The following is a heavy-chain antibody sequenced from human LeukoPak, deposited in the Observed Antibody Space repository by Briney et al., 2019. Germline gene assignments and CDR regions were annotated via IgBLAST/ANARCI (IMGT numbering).Heavy chain of an antibody. CDR3: ATVTTMVRGVITPFDY. V-gene: IGHV1-24*01. CDR1: GYTLTELS. J-gene: IGHJ4*02. Sequence: ASVNVSHKVSGYTLTELSMHWVQQAPGKGLEWMGGFDLEDGEPIHAQKFQGRVNMTEDTSTDTAYIELSSLSSEDTAVYYCATVTTMVRGVITPFDYWGQGTLVSVSS. CDR2: FDLEDGEP. D-gene: IGHD3-10*01.